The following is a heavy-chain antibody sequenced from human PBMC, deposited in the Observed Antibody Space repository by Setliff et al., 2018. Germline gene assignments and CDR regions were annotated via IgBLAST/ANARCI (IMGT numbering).Heavy chain of an antibody. CDR3: ARERMYYNFWSGYSDY. CDR1: GGSISSHY. Sequence: PSETLSLTCTVSGGSISSHYWGWIRQPPGKGLEWIGSIYYSGSTYYNPSLKSRVTISVDTSKNQFSLKLSSVTAADTAVYYCARERMYYNFWSGYSDYWGQGTLVTVSS. J-gene: IGHJ4*02. V-gene: IGHV4-39*07. CDR2: IYYSGST. D-gene: IGHD3-3*01.